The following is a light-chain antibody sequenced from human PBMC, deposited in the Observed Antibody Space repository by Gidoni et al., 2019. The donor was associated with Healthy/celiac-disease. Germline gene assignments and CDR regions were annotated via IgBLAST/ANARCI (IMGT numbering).Light chain of an antibody. J-gene: IGKJ1*01. V-gene: IGKV3-15*01. CDR3: QQYNNWPRWT. CDR2: GAS. CDR1: QSVSSN. Sequence: EIVMTQSPATLSVSPGERATLSCRASQSVSSNLAWYQQKPGQAPRPLIYGASTRATGIPARFSGSGSGTEFTLTISSQQSEDFAVYYCQQYNNWPRWTFGQGTKVEIK.